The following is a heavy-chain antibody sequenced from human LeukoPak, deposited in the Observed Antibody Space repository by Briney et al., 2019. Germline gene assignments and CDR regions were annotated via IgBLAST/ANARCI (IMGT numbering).Heavy chain of an antibody. CDR3: ARETDSTLFDY. J-gene: IGHJ4*02. V-gene: IGHV3-48*03. Sequence: GGSLRLSCAASGFTFSIYEMNWVRQAAGKGLEWLSYISSSGSTTFYADSVKGRFTISRDNAKNSLSLQMNSLRPEDTAVYYCARETDSTLFDYWGQGTLVTVSS. CDR2: ISSSGSTT. CDR1: GFTFSIYE. D-gene: IGHD2-2*01.